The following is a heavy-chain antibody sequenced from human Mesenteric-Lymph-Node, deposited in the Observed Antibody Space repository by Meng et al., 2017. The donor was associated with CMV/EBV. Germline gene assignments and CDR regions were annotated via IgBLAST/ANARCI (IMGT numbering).Heavy chain of an antibody. D-gene: IGHD6-13*01. CDR2: ISSSGSTI. V-gene: IGHV3-48*04. CDR3: ARGRAAAGPFDY. Sequence: GGSLRLSCAASKFNFGIYAMSWVRQAPGKGLEWVSYISSSGSTIYYADSVKGRFTISRDNAKNSLYLQMNSLRAEDTAVYYCARGRAAAGPFDYWGQGTLVTVSS. CDR1: KFNFGIYA. J-gene: IGHJ4*02.